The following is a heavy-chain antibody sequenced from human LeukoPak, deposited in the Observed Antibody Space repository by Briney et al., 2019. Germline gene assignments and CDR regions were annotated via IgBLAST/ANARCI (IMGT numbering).Heavy chain of an antibody. CDR3: AGGMGWVSDY. Sequence: GGSLRLSCAASGFSFRSYWMSWVRQAPGKGLEWVANIESDGSEKDYADSVKGRFTISRDNAKNSLYLQMDSLRAEDTAVYYCAGGMGWVSDYWGQGTLVTVSS. J-gene: IGHJ4*02. CDR1: GFSFRSYW. V-gene: IGHV3-7*03. CDR2: IESDGSEK. D-gene: IGHD6-19*01.